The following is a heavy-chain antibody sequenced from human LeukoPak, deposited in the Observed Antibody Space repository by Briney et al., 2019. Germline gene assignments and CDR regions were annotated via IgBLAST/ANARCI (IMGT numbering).Heavy chain of an antibody. J-gene: IGHJ4*02. D-gene: IGHD3-9*01. CDR3: ARAPGRYFDFWYYFDY. V-gene: IGHV3-30-3*01. CDR1: GFTISSYA. Sequence: GRSLRLSCAASGFTISSYAMHWVRQAPGKGLEWVAVISYDGSNKYYADSVKGRFTISRDNSKNTLYLQMNSLRAEDTAVYYCARAPGRYFDFWYYFDYWGQGTLVTVSS. CDR2: ISYDGSNK.